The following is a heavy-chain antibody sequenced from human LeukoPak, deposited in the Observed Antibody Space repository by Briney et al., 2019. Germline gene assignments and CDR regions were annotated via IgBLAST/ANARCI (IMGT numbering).Heavy chain of an antibody. CDR2: INHSGST. J-gene: IGHJ4*02. V-gene: IGHV4-34*01. CDR1: GGSFSGHY. CDR3: ASGRYSSGYYYRDY. D-gene: IGHD3-22*01. Sequence: PSQTLSLTCAVYGGSFSGHYCSWIRQPPGKGLEWIGEINHSGSTNYNPSLKSRFTISVDTSKSQFSLKLSSVTAADTAVYYCASGRYSSGYYYRDYWGQGTLVTVSS.